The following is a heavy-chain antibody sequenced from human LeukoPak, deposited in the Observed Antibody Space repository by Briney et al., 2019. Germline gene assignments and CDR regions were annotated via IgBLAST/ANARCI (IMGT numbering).Heavy chain of an antibody. CDR1: GHTFTGYY. J-gene: IGHJ5*02. V-gene: IGHV1-2*02. CDR3: ARGGSSWYVFWFDP. Sequence: ASVKVSCKASGHTFTGYYMHWVRQAPGQGLEWMGWINPNSGGTNYAQKFQGRVTMTRDTSISTAYMELSRLRSDDTAVYYCARGGSSWYVFWFDPWGQGTLVTVSS. CDR2: INPNSGGT. D-gene: IGHD6-13*01.